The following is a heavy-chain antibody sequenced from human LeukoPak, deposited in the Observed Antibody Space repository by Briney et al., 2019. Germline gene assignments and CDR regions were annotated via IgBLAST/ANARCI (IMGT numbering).Heavy chain of an antibody. Sequence: GGSLRPSCAASGFTFRNYVMTWVRQAPGKGLEWVSLISDGGGSTHYADSVKGRFTISRDNSKNTLYLQMNSLRAEDTAVYYCAQRGQSGWHFDYWGQGTLVTVSS. J-gene: IGHJ4*02. CDR1: GFTFRNYV. D-gene: IGHD6-19*01. V-gene: IGHV3-23*01. CDR3: AQRGQSGWHFDY. CDR2: ISDGGGST.